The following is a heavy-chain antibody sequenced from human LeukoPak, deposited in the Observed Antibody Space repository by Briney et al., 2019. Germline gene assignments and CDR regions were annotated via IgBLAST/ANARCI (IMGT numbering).Heavy chain of an antibody. CDR2: IYPGDSDT. CDR3: ARHYGAAMSKTLDY. CDR1: GYSFINHW. V-gene: IGHV5-51*01. Sequence: GESLKISCKGSGYSFINHWIGWVRQMPGKGLEWMGVIYPGDSDTTYSPSFQGQVTISADRSISTAYLQWSSLKASDTAMYYCARHYGAAMSKTLDYWGQGTLVTVSS. J-gene: IGHJ4*02. D-gene: IGHD5-18*01.